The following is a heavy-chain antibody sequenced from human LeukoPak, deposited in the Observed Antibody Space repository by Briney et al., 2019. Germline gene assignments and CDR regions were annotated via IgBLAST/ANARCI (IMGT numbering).Heavy chain of an antibody. CDR2: INHVGTT. D-gene: IGHD4-23*01. V-gene: IGHV4-34*01. CDR3: PLYDFSDNVPRDF. Sequence: SETPSLTCGVYGKSFSIYYWNWIRQSPEKGLEWIGEINHVGTTKYNPSLKSRVTMSVDTSKQQFTLKLSSVTAADTAVYYCPLYDFSDNVPRDFWGQGTLVTVSS. CDR1: GKSFSIYY. J-gene: IGHJ4*02.